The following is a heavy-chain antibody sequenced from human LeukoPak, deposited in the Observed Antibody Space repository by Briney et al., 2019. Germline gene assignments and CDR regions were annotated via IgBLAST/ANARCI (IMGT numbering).Heavy chain of an antibody. V-gene: IGHV3-30*04. CDR3: ATSRITMIGDYMDF. CDR1: GFIFRNYP. Sequence: GGSLRLSCVGSGFIFRNYPMYWVRQAPGKGLEWVAVISYDGNTQYYADSVKGRFTLSRDNSKNTVYLTVISLRTEDTALYYRATSRITMIGDYMDFWGRGTAVTVSS. CDR2: ISYDGNTQ. D-gene: IGHD3-22*01. J-gene: IGHJ6*03.